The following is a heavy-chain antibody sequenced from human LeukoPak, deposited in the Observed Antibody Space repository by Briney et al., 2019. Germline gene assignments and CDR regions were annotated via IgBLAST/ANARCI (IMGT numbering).Heavy chain of an antibody. V-gene: IGHV3-48*01. D-gene: IGHD5-24*01. CDR3: AKGGDGYNYYFDY. CDR2: ISGSSSRI. Sequence: GESLRLSCAASGFSFSSYSMNWVRQAPGKGLEWVSYISGSSSRIYYADSVKGRFTISRDNAKTSLYLQMNSLRAEDTAVYYCAKGGDGYNYYFDYWGQETLVTVSS. J-gene: IGHJ4*02. CDR1: GFSFSSYS.